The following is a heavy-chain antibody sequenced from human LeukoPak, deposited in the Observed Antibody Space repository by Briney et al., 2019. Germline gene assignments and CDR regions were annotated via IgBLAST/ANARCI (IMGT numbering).Heavy chain of an antibody. CDR2: IIPIFGTA. V-gene: IGHV1-69*13. CDR3: ARGYKRHDYGDELNWFDP. CDR1: GGTFSSYA. D-gene: IGHD4-17*01. J-gene: IGHJ5*02. Sequence: SVKVSCKASGGTFSSYAISWVRQAPGQGLEWMGGIIPIFGTANYARKFQGRVTITADESTSTAYMELSSLRSEDTAVYYCARGYKRHDYGDELNWFDPWGQGTLVTVSS.